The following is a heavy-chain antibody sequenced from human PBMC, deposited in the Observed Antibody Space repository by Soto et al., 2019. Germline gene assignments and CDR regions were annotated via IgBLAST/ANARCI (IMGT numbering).Heavy chain of an antibody. CDR2: VYYRGST. J-gene: IGHJ6*02. V-gene: IGHV4-59*01. Sequence: QVQLQESGPGLVKPSETLSLTCTVSGGSISSFYWSWIRQPPGKGLEWIGYVYYRGSTYYNPSLESHVTISVDPSNDQFSLKLSSVPAADTAIYYCATGPTRDYYYSMDVCGQGTTVTVSS. CDR3: ATGPTRDYYYSMDV. CDR1: GGSISSFY.